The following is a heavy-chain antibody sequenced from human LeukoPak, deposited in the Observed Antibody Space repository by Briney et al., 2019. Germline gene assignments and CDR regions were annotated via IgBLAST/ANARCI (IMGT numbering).Heavy chain of an antibody. J-gene: IGHJ2*01. CDR2: VDYSGST. CDR3: ARVGQGCFGL. Sequence: SETLSLTCTVSGGSISTYYWSWIRQPPREELEWIGYVDYSGSTNYNPSLKSRVTISVDTSKNQFSLKLSSVTTADTAVYYCARVGQGCFGLWGRGTLVTVSS. CDR1: GGSISTYY. V-gene: IGHV4-59*01.